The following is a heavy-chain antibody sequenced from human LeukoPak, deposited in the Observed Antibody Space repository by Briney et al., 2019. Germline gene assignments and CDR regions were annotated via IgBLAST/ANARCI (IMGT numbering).Heavy chain of an antibody. CDR1: GFTFSSYS. D-gene: IGHD6-6*01. Sequence: GGSLRLSCAASGFTFSSYSMNWVRQAPGKGLEWVSSISSSSSYIYYADSVKGRFTISRGNAKNSLYLQMNSLRAEDTAVYYCARDRGAAPDYWGQGTLVTVSS. CDR3: ARDRGAAPDY. J-gene: IGHJ4*02. V-gene: IGHV3-21*01. CDR2: ISSSSSYI.